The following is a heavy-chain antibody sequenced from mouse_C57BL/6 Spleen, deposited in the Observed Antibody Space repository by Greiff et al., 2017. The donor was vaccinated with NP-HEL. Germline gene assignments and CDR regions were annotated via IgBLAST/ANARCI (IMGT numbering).Heavy chain of an antibody. CDR3: ARGHYYGSSYGYYFDY. Sequence: QVQLKESGAELMKPGASVKLSCKATGYTFTGYWIEWVKQRPGHGLEWIGEILPGSGSTNYNEKFKGKATFTADTSSNTAYMQLSSLTTEDSAIYYCARGHYYGSSYGYYFDYWGQGTTLTVSS. CDR2: ILPGSGST. CDR1: GYTFTGYW. D-gene: IGHD1-1*01. J-gene: IGHJ2*01. V-gene: IGHV1-9*01.